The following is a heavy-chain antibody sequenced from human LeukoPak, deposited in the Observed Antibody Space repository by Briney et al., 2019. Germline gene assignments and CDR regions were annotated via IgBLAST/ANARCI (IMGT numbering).Heavy chain of an antibody. V-gene: IGHV3-30*18. CDR3: ANDGQNGYGRGWFFVY. J-gene: IGHJ4*02. D-gene: IGHD6-19*01. Sequence: ERSLRLSCAASGFKFNTYGMHWVRQAPGKGLEWVALISFDGIKKYYSDSVKGRFTISRDNSRNTLYLEMNTLGADDTAIYYCANDGQNGYGRGWFFVYWGQGTLVTVSS. CDR2: ISFDGIKK. CDR1: GFKFNTYG.